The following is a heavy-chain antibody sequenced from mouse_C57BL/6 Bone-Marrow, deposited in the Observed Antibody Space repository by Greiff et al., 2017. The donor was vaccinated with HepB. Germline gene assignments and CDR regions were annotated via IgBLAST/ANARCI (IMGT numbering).Heavy chain of an antibody. V-gene: IGHV2-2*01. Sequence: VQRVESGPGLVQPSQSLSITCTVSGFSLTSYGVHWVRQSPGKGLEWLGVIWSGGSTDYNAAFISRLSISKDNSKSQVFCKMNSLQADDTAIYYCASYSNYGGGFDYWGQGTTLTVSS. CDR1: GFSLTSYG. CDR2: IWSGGST. D-gene: IGHD2-5*01. J-gene: IGHJ2*01. CDR3: ASYSNYGGGFDY.